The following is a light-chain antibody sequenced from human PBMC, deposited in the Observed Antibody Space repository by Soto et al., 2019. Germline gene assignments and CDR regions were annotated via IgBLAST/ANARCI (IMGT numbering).Light chain of an antibody. J-gene: IGLJ2*01. CDR1: TNDIGRYNY. CDR2: EVF. Sequence: QSALTQPASVSGSPGQSITISCTGSTNDIGRYNYVSWYQQHPAKAPKLLIYEVFNRPSEVSNRFSGSKSGNTASLTISGLQADDEGEYYCCSYVGGITHVIFGGGTKLTVL. CDR3: CSYVGGITHVI. V-gene: IGLV2-14*01.